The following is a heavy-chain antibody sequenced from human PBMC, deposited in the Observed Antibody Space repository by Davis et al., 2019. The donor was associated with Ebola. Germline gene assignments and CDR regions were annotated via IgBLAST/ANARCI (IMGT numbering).Heavy chain of an antibody. Sequence: SETLSLTCAVSGGSVSSGRYFWSWLRQAPGRGLEWIGYIYYYGDTSFHSSLKSRASISVDPSNNQFSLTLRSVTAEDTAVYYCARYGDFGGAFWGHGTLVTVSS. CDR2: IYYYGDT. CDR3: ARYGDFGGAF. J-gene: IGHJ4*01. V-gene: IGHV4-61*01. D-gene: IGHD2-21*01. CDR1: GGSVSSGRYF.